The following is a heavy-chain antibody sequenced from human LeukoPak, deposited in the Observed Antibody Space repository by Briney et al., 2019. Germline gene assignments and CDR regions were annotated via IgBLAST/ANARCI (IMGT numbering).Heavy chain of an antibody. Sequence: SVKVSCKASGGTFSSYAISWVRQAPGQGLEWMGGIIPIFGIANYAQKFQGRVTITADESTSTAYMELSSLRSEDTAVYYCASEGVVVPAAMSPLGYWGQGTLVAVSS. J-gene: IGHJ4*02. CDR1: GGTFSSYA. V-gene: IGHV1-69*13. CDR3: ASEGVVVPAAMSPLGY. D-gene: IGHD2-2*01. CDR2: IIPIFGIA.